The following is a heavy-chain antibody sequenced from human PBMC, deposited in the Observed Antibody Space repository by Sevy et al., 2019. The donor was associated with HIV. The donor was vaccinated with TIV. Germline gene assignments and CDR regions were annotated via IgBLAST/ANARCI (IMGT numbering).Heavy chain of an antibody. J-gene: IGHJ2*01. CDR2: IKSKTDGGTT. CDR1: GFTFSNAW. V-gene: IGHV3-15*01. D-gene: IGHD6-6*01. Sequence: GGSLRLSCAASGFTFSNAWMSWVRQAPGKGLEWVGRIKSKTDGGTTDYAAPVKGRFTISRDDSKNTLYLQMNSLKTEDTAVYYCTTDGVPSEGFHFDLWGRGTLVTVSS. CDR3: TTDGVPSEGFHFDL.